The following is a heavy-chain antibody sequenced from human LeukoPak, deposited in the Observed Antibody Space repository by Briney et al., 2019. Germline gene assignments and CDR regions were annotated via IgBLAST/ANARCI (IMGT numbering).Heavy chain of an antibody. J-gene: IGHJ4*02. V-gene: IGHV3-23*01. Sequence: GGSLRLSCAASGFTFSTYALNWVRQAPAKGLEWDSTIGGGGPTTDYADSVKDRFAISRDNSKNTPYLQMNSLRAEDTAVYFCARGFLGGTDQYFDSWGQGTLVTVSS. CDR3: ARGFLGGTDQYFDS. CDR2: IGGGGPTT. D-gene: IGHD6-19*01. CDR1: GFTFSTYA.